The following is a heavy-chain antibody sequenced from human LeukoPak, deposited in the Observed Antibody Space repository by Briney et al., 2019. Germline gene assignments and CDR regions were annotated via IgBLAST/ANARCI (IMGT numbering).Heavy chain of an antibody. CDR1: GDSISSSSYY. J-gene: IGHJ3*02. V-gene: IGHV4-39*01. CDR2: IYYSRST. D-gene: IGHD3-22*01. CDR3: ASSATYYYDSSGYYYPHDAFDI. Sequence: SETLSLTCTVPGDSISSSSYYWGWIRQPPVKGLEWLESIYYSRSTYYNPSIKSRVTISVDTSKNQFSLKLSSVTAADTAVYYCASSATYYYDSSGYYYPHDAFDIWGQGTMVTVSS.